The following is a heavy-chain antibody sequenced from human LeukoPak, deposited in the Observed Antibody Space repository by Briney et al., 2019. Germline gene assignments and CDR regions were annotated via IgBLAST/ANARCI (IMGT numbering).Heavy chain of an antibody. CDR1: GFTFSSYA. CDR3: AKDTDVGY. D-gene: IGHD1-26*01. CDR2: ISGSGGT. Sequence: LTGESLRLSCAASGFTFSSYAMTWVRQAPGKGLEWVSAISGSGGTQYAGSVKGRFTISRDISNNTLYLQMNSLRAEDTAVYYCAKDTDVGYWGQGTLVTVSS. J-gene: IGHJ4*02. V-gene: IGHV3-23*01.